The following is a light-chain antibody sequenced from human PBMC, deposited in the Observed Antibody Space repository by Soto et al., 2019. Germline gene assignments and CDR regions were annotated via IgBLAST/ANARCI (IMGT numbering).Light chain of an antibody. CDR1: QSVGDN. Sequence: EIVLTQSPATLSLSPGERATLSCRASQSVGDNLAWYQQKPGQAPRLLIYESSNRATGIPARFSGGGFGTDFILTISSLEPEDFAVYFCQQRGNWPRTSFGQGTRLEI. CDR3: QQRGNWPRTS. J-gene: IGKJ2*01. V-gene: IGKV3-11*01. CDR2: ESS.